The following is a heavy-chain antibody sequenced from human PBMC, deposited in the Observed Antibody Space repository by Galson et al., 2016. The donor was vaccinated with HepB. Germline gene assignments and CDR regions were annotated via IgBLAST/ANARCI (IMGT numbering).Heavy chain of an antibody. CDR2: INQDGSEK. V-gene: IGHV3-7*01. CDR3: ARRSNWYWALDY. D-gene: IGHD6-13*01. J-gene: IGHJ4*02. Sequence: SLRLSCAASGFTFSSYWMSWVRQAPGKGLEWVANINQDGSEKYFGDSVMGRFTISRDNAKNSLYLQMNSLRAEDTAVYYCARRSNWYWALDYWGQGTLVTVSS. CDR1: GFTFSSYW.